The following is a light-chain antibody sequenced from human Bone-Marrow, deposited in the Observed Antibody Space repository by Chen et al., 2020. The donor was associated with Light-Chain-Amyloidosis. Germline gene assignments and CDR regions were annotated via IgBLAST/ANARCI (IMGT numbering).Light chain of an antibody. CDR2: DAS. J-gene: IGKJ1*01. V-gene: IGKV3-20*01. Sequence: EIVLTQSPGTLSLSPGESATLSCRASQSVSNNYFAWFQQKPGQAPRLLIYDASTRATGIPDRFSGSGSGTDFTLTISRLEPEDFAVYYCQQYCCSPRTFGQGTKVEIK. CDR3: QQYCCSPRT. CDR1: QSVSNNY.